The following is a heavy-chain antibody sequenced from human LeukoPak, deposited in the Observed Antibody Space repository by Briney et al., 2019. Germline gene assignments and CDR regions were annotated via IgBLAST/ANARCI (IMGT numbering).Heavy chain of an antibody. CDR2: IYPGDSAT. D-gene: IGHD2-21*02. V-gene: IGHV5-51*01. CDR3: ARLVVTANCFDY. J-gene: IGHJ4*02. CDR1: GYSFTSYW. Sequence: GESLKISCKGSGYSFTSYWIGWVRQMPGKGLGWMGIIYPGDSATRYSPSFQGQVTISADKSISTAYLQWSSLKASDTAMYYRARLVVTANCFDYWGQGTLVTVSS.